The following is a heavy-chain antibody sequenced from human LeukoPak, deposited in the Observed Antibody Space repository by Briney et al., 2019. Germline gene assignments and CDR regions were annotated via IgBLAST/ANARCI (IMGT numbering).Heavy chain of an antibody. CDR2: INWNGGST. Sequence: GGSLRLSCAAAGFTFSTYGMTWVRQAPGKGLEWVSGINWNGGSTGYADSVKGRFTISRDNAKNSLYLQMNSLGAEDTALYYCARGNYDILTGYFDYWGQGTLVTVSS. CDR3: ARGNYDILTGYFDY. V-gene: IGHV3-20*04. D-gene: IGHD3-9*01. CDR1: GFTFSTYG. J-gene: IGHJ4*02.